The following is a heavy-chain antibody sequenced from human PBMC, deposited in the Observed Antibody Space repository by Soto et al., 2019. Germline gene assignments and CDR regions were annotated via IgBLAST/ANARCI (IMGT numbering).Heavy chain of an antibody. J-gene: IGHJ5*02. D-gene: IGHD1-1*01. Sequence: QVQLVQSGAEVKKPGGSVKVSCKTSGYTFISYGISWVRQAPGQGLEWMGWISAYNGNTNYAQKVQGRVTMTTDTSTSTAYMEVRSLRSDDTAVYYCARALGGPGRGFDPWGQGTLVIVSS. V-gene: IGHV1-18*01. CDR1: GYTFISYG. CDR3: ARALGGPGRGFDP. CDR2: ISAYNGNT.